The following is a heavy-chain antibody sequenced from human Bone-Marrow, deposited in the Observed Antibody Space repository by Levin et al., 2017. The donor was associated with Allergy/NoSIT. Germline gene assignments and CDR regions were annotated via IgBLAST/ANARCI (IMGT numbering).Heavy chain of an antibody. D-gene: IGHD3-22*01. CDR1: GYTFTGYY. CDR2: INPNSGGT. Sequence: VASVKVSCKASGYTFTGYYMHWVRQAPGQGLEWMGWINPNSGGTNYAQKFQGRVTMTRDTSISTAYMELSRLRSDDTAVYYCARWYYDSSGYYGYWGQGTLVTVSS. J-gene: IGHJ4*02. V-gene: IGHV1-2*02. CDR3: ARWYYDSSGYYGY.